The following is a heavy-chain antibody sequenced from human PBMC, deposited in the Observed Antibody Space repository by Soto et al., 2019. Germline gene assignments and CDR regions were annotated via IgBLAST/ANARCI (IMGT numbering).Heavy chain of an antibody. CDR3: ARSPLAYCSSTSCYNYYYGMDV. CDR2: IYYSGNT. CDR1: GGSISSYY. D-gene: IGHD2-2*01. Sequence: SETLSLTCTVSGGSISSYYWSWIRQPPGKGLEWIGYIYYSGNTNYNPSLKSRVTISVDTSKNQFSLKLSSVTAADTAVYYCARSPLAYCSSTSCYNYYYGMDVWGQGTTVTVSS. V-gene: IGHV4-59*01. J-gene: IGHJ6*02.